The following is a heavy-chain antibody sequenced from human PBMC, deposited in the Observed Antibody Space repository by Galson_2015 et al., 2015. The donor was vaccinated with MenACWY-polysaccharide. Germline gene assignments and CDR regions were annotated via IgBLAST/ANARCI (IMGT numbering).Heavy chain of an antibody. CDR2: INPSGGST. Sequence: SVKVSCKASGYTFTSYYMHWVQQAPGQGLEWMGIINPSGGSTSYAQKFQGRVTMTRDTSTSTVYMELSSLRSEDTAVYYCSTVAGSDFGMDVWGQGTTVTVSS. D-gene: IGHD3/OR15-3a*01. V-gene: IGHV1-46*01. CDR1: GYTFTSYY. J-gene: IGHJ6*02. CDR3: STVAGSDFGMDV.